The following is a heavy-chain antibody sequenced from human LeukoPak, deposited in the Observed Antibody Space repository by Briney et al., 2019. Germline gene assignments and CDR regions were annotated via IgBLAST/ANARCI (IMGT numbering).Heavy chain of an antibody. CDR3: AMIKEG. CDR2: INSDGRTT. V-gene: IGHV3-74*01. Sequence: GGSLRLSCAASGFTFSNNWMHWVRQAPGKGLVWVSRINSDGRTTTYADSVKGRFTISRDSAKNTLYLQMNSLRAEGTAVYYCAMIKEGWGQGTLVTVSS. D-gene: IGHD3-22*01. J-gene: IGHJ4*02. CDR1: GFTFSNNW.